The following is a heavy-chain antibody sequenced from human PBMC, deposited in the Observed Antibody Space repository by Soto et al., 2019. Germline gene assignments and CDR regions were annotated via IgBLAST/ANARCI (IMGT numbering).Heavy chain of an antibody. V-gene: IGHV5-51*01. Sequence: PGESLKISCKGSGYSFTSYWIGWVRQMPGKGLEWMGIIYPGDSDTRYSPSFQGQVTISADKSISTAYLQWSSLKASDTAMYYCAIQEYWSTVTSDAFDIWGQGTMVTVSS. J-gene: IGHJ3*02. D-gene: IGHD4-17*01. CDR1: GYSFTSYW. CDR2: IYPGDSDT. CDR3: AIQEYWSTVTSDAFDI.